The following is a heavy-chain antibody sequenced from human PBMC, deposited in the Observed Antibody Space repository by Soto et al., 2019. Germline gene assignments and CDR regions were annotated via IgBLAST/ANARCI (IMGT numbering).Heavy chain of an antibody. Sequence: LRLSCAASGFTFSSYGMHWVRQAPGKGLEWVAVIWYVGSNKYYADSVKGRFTISRDNSKNTLYLQMNSLRAEDTAVYYCARSIAVADPYYYYGMDVWGQGTTVTVSS. D-gene: IGHD6-19*01. CDR2: IWYVGSNK. CDR3: ARSIAVADPYYYYGMDV. CDR1: GFTFSSYG. V-gene: IGHV3-33*01. J-gene: IGHJ6*02.